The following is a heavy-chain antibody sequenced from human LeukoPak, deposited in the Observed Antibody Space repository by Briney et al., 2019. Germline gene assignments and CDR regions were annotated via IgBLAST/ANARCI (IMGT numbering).Heavy chain of an antibody. Sequence: TGGCLRLSCAASGFTFSGYAMNWVRQAPGKGLEWISYISSSGTMIYWADSVKGRITISRDNSKNSLYLQMNSLRAEDTAVYYCVRDSGGYYVGSFDYWGQGTLVSVSS. D-gene: IGHD3-22*01. J-gene: IGHJ4*02. CDR2: ISSSGTMI. CDR1: GFTFSGYA. V-gene: IGHV3-48*03. CDR3: VRDSGGYYVGSFDY.